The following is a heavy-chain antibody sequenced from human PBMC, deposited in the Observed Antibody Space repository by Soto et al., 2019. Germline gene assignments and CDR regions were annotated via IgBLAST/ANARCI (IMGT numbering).Heavy chain of an antibody. CDR3: ARGIYDDYNYYGMDV. CDR2: IYYSGST. D-gene: IGHD3-16*01. J-gene: IGHJ6*02. Sequence: QVQLQESGPGLVKPSQTLSLTCAVSGGSISSGGYYWSWVRQHPGKGLEWIGYIYYSGSTHYNPPLKSRVTISLDTSKNQFSLKLTSVTAADTAVYYCARGIYDDYNYYGMDVWGQGTTVSVSS. CDR1: GGSISSGGYY. V-gene: IGHV4-31*11.